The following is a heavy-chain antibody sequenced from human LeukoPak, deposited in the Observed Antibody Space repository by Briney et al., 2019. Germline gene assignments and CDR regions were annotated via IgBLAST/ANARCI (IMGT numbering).Heavy chain of an antibody. D-gene: IGHD2-21*01. CDR3: AKDPHIVVVIAIDWFDS. CDR1: GFTFSSYA. Sequence: GGSLRLSCAASGFTFSSYAMSWVRQAPGKGLEWVSSISGSGGSTRYADSVKGRFPISRDNSKNTLYLQMNSLRVEDTAVYYCAKDPHIVVVIAIDWFDSWGQGTLVTVSS. V-gene: IGHV3-23*01. J-gene: IGHJ5*01. CDR2: ISGSGGST.